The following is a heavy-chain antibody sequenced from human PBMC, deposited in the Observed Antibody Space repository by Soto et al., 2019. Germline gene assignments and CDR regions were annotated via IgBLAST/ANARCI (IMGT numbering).Heavy chain of an antibody. CDR2: IILSFGTA. Sequence: QVQLVQSGAEVKKPGSSVKVSCKASGGTFSSYAIIWVRQAPGQGLEWMGGIILSFGTATYAQKFQGRVTITADESTSTAYMELSSLRSEDTAVYYCARAFHYGDYANYYYYVMDVWGQGTTVTVSS. CDR1: GGTFSSYA. V-gene: IGHV1-69*01. CDR3: ARAFHYGDYANYYYYVMDV. J-gene: IGHJ6*02. D-gene: IGHD4-17*01.